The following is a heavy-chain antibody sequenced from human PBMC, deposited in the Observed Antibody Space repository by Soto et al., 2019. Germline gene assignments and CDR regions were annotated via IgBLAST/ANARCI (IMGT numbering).Heavy chain of an antibody. CDR2: TYYRSKWYN. CDR1: GDSVSSNSAA. Sequence: SQTLSLTCAISGDSVSSNSAAWNWIRQSPSRGLEWLGRTYYRSKWYNDYAVSVKSRITINPDTSKNQFSLQLNSVTPEDTAVYYCARDRPITIFGVATLRSVWFDPWGQGTLVTVSS. D-gene: IGHD3-3*01. V-gene: IGHV6-1*01. J-gene: IGHJ5*02. CDR3: ARDRPITIFGVATLRSVWFDP.